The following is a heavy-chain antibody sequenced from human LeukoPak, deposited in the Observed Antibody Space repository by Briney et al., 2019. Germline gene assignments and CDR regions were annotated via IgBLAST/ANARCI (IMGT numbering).Heavy chain of an antibody. CDR2: IYYSGST. J-gene: IGHJ4*02. CDR1: GGSISSYY. Sequence: SETLSLTCTVSGGSISSYYWSWIRQPPGKGLEWIGYIYYSGSTNYNPSLKSRVTISVDTSKNQFSLKLSSVTAADTAVYYCARAESSRDPLDYWGQGTLVTVSS. V-gene: IGHV4-59*01. CDR3: ARAESSRDPLDY. D-gene: IGHD5-24*01.